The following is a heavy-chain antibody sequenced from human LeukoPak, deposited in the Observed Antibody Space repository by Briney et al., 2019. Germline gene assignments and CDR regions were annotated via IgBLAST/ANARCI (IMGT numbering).Heavy chain of an antibody. CDR3: ARSLFRFLEWSYRSYYYYYMDV. CDR2: INPSGGST. CDR1: GYTFTSYY. D-gene: IGHD3-3*01. J-gene: IGHJ6*03. Sequence: ASVKVSCKASGYTFTSYYMHWVRQAPGQGLEWMGIINPSGGSTSYAQKFQGRVTITADDSTSTAYMELSSLRSEDTAVYYCARSLFRFLEWSYRSYYYYYMDVWGKGTTVTVSS. V-gene: IGHV1-46*01.